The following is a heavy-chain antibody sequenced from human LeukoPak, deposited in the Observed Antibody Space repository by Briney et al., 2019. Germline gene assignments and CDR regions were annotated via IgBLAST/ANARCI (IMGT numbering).Heavy chain of an antibody. Sequence: PGGSLRLSCAASGFTFSSYSMNWVRQAPGKGLEWVSSISSSSSYIYYADSVKGRFTISRDNAKNSLYLQMNSLRAEDTAVYYCASGWVSGSYYLENFDYWGQGTLVTVSS. CDR3: ASGWVSGSYYLENFDY. CDR1: GFTFSSYS. V-gene: IGHV3-21*01. CDR2: ISSSSSYI. D-gene: IGHD1-26*01. J-gene: IGHJ4*02.